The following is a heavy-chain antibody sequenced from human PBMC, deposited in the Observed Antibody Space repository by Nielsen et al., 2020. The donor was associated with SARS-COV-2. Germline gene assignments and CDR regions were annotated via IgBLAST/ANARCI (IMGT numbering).Heavy chain of an antibody. V-gene: IGHV3-7*03. J-gene: IGHJ3*01. CDR2: IKQDGSEK. Sequence: GGSLRLSCAASGFTFSSYWMSWVRQAPGKGLEWVANIKQDGSEKYYVDSVKGRFTISRDNAKNSLYLQMNSLRAEDTAVYYCAREGTFAGLNTFDFWGQGTMVTVSS. CDR1: GFTFSSYW. D-gene: IGHD1-14*01. CDR3: AREGTFAGLNTFDF.